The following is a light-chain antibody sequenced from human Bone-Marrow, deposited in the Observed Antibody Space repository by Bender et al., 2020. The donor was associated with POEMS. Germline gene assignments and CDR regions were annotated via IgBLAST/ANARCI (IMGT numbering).Light chain of an antibody. CDR1: NGAVTSGHS. J-gene: IGLJ3*02. V-gene: IGLV7-43*01. CDR3: LLYFGSFQPV. CDR2: STN. Sequence: QTVVTQEPSLTVSLGGTDTLTCAFTNGAVTSGHSPNWFQQKPGQPPRALIYSTNNRHSWTPARFSGSLLGGKAALTLSNVPPEDEAEYYCLLYFGSFQPVFGGGTKLTVL.